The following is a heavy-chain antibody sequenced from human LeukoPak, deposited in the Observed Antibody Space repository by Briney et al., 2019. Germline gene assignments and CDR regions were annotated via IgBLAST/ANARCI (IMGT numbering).Heavy chain of an antibody. J-gene: IGHJ3*02. D-gene: IGHD1-7*01. CDR2: ISSSSSTI. Sequence: GGSLRISCAASGFTFSSYSMNWVRQAPGKGPQWVSYISSSSSTIYYADSVKGRFTISRDNAENSLYLQMNSLRAGDTAVYYCARGHELDAFDIWGQGTMVTVSS. CDR3: ARGHELDAFDI. V-gene: IGHV3-48*01. CDR1: GFTFSSYS.